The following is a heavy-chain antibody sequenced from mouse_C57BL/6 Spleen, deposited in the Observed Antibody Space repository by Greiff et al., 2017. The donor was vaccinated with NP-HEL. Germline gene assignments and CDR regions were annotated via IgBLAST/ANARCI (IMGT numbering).Heavy chain of an antibody. CDR3: ARSLGGFAY. CDR1: GYTFTSYW. V-gene: IGHV1-53*01. CDR2: IYPGDGDT. Sequence: QVQLQQPGTELVKPGASVKLSCKASGYTFTSYWMHWVKQRPGQGLEWIGQIYPGDGDTNYNGKFKGKATLTADKSSSTAYMQLSSLTSEDSAVYFCARSLGGFAYWGQGTLVTVSA. D-gene: IGHD6-2*01. J-gene: IGHJ3*01.